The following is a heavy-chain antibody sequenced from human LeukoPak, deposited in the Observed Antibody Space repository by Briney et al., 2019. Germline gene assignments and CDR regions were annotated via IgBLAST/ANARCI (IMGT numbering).Heavy chain of an antibody. D-gene: IGHD3-9*01. V-gene: IGHV3-11*01. CDR3: ARETYDILTGYYTHDY. J-gene: IGHJ4*02. Sequence: GGSLRLSCAASGFTFSDYYMSWIRQAPGKGPEWVSYISSSGSTIYYADSVKGRFTISRDNAKNSLYLQMNSLRAEDTAVYYCARETYDILTGYYTHDYWGQGTLVTVSS. CDR2: ISSSGSTI. CDR1: GFTFSDYY.